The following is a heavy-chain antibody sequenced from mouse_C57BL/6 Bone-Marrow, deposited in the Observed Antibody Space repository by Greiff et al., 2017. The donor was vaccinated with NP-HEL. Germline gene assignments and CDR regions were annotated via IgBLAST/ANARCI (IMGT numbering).Heavy chain of an antibody. CDR1: GFSLTSYG. J-gene: IGHJ1*03. V-gene: IGHV2-2*01. CDR3: ASYYGSSEWYFDV. Sequence: VKLMESGPGLVQPSQSLSITCTVSGFSLTSYGVHWVRQSPGKGLEWLGVIWSGGSTDYNAAFISRLSISKDNSKSQVFFKMNSLQADDTAIYYCASYYGSSEWYFDVWGTGTTVTVSS. CDR2: IWSGGST. D-gene: IGHD1-1*01.